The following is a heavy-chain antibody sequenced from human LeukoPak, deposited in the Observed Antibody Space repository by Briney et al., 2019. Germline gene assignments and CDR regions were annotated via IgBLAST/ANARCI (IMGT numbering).Heavy chain of an antibody. CDR3: AVANYDSSGYYLFDY. D-gene: IGHD3-22*01. CDR2: IYYSGST. CDR1: GGSISSYY. J-gene: IGHJ4*02. V-gene: IGHV4-59*01. Sequence: SETLSLTCTVSGGSISSYYWSWIQQPPGKGLEWIGYIYYSGSTNYNPSLKSRVTISVDTSKNQFSLKLSSVTAADTAVYYCAVANYDSSGYYLFDYWGQGTLVTVSS.